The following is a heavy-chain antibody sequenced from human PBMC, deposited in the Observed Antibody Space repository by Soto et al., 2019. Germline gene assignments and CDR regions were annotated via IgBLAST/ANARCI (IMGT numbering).Heavy chain of an antibody. D-gene: IGHD3-10*01. CDR3: AKEYYGSGSYYLVSWFDP. CDR1: GFTFYNSW. Sequence: PGGSLRLSCAASGFTFYNSWMHWVRRAPGKGLVWVSAISGSGGSTYYADSVKGRFTISRDNSKNTLYLQMNSLRAEDTAVYYCAKEYYGSGSYYLVSWFDPWGQGTLVTVSS. CDR2: ISGSGGST. J-gene: IGHJ5*02. V-gene: IGHV3-23*01.